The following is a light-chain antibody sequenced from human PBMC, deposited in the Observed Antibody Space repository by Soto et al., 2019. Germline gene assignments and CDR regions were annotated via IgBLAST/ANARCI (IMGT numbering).Light chain of an antibody. CDR3: QQYTTWLPFT. CDR1: QSVRSS. CDR2: GAS. V-gene: IGKV3-15*01. Sequence: EIVMTQSPATLSVSPGERVTLSCRASQSVRSSLAWYQQKPGQAPRLLIYGASARVTGIPARFSGSGSGTLFTLTISSMQSEDFAVSYCQQYTTWLPFTFGPGTKVDIK. J-gene: IGKJ3*01.